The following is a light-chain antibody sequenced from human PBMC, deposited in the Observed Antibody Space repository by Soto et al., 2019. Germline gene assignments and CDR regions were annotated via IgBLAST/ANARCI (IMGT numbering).Light chain of an antibody. J-gene: IGKJ2*01. CDR3: QKYGSFLGT. V-gene: IGKV3-20*01. CDR1: QSATGTN. CDR2: DAV. Sequence: PGEGATLSCRASQSATGTNLAWYQQRAGQAPRLLIYDAVRRATGIPDRFSGSGSGTDFTLTISRLEPEDFAVYYCQKYGSFLGTFGHGTKVDIK.